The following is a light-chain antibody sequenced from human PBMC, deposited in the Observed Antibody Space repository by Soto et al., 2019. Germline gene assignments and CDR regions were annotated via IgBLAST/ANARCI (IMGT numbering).Light chain of an antibody. V-gene: IGKV3-20*01. J-gene: IGKJ4*01. Sequence: EIVLTQSPGTLSLSPGERATLSCRASQSVRSSYLAWYQQKPGQAPSLLIYGASTRATGIPDRFRGSGSGTDFTLTINRLEPEDFAVYYCQQYGSSPKTFGGGTKVEIK. CDR3: QQYGSSPKT. CDR2: GAS. CDR1: QSVRSSY.